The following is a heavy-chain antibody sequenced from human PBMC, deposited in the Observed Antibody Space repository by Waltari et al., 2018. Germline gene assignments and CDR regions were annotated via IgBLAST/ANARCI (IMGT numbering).Heavy chain of an antibody. CDR2: VYHSGIS. CDR1: GDPITSASY. V-gene: IGHV4-38-2*01. CDR3: ARHESAHYGGFDS. Sequence: QVQLQESGPGLVKPSETLSLTCAVSGDPITSASYWGWIRQPPGKGLEWIGYVYHSGISSYNPALKSRVTMSVDTSKRQFSLNLSSVTAADTAVYYCARHESAHYGGFDSWGRGTLVTVSA. J-gene: IGHJ4*02. D-gene: IGHD4-17*01.